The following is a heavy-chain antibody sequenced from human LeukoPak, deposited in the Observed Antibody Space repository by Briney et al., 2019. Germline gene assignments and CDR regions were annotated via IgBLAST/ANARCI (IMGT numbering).Heavy chain of an antibody. V-gene: IGHV3-23*01. Sequence: GGSLRLSCAASGFTFNTYAIYWVRQAPGKGLEWVSGICGSGGCTYYADSVKGRFTISRDNSKNTLYLQMNSLRAEDTAVYYCAKSERYCSSTSCSYYFDYWGQGTLVTVSS. J-gene: IGHJ4*02. D-gene: IGHD2-2*01. CDR2: ICGSGGCT. CDR3: AKSERYCSSTSCSYYFDY. CDR1: GFTFNTYA.